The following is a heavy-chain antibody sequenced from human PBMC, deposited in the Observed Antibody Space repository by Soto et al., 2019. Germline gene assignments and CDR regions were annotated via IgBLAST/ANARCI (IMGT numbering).Heavy chain of an antibody. J-gene: IGHJ4*02. Sequence: TSETLSLTCAVSGGSISSSNWWSWVRQPPGKGLEWIGEIYHSGSTNYNPSLKSRVTISVDKSKNQFSLKLSSVTAADTAVYYCARLSSSWSAADYWGQGTLVTVSS. CDR3: ARLSSSWSAADY. CDR1: GGSISSSNW. D-gene: IGHD6-13*01. V-gene: IGHV4-4*02. CDR2: IYHSGST.